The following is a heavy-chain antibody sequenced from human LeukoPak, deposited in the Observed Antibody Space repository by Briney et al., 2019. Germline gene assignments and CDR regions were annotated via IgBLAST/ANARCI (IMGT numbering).Heavy chain of an antibody. V-gene: IGHV3-33*01. Sequence: PGRSLRLSCAASGFTFSSYGMHWVRQAPGKGLEWVAVIWYDGSNKYYADSVKGRFTISRDNSKNTLYLQMNSLRAEDTAVYYCARDDYDILTSRMDAFDIWGQGTMVTVSS. CDR2: IWYDGSNK. J-gene: IGHJ3*02. CDR3: ARDDYDILTSRMDAFDI. D-gene: IGHD3-9*01. CDR1: GFTFSSYG.